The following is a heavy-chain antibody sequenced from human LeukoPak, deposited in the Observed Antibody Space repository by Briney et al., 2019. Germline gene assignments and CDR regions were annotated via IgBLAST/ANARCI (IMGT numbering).Heavy chain of an antibody. Sequence: SETLSLTCTVSGGSISSSSYYWGWIRQPPGKGLEWIGSIYYSGSTYYNPSLKSRVTISVDTSKNQFSLKLSSVTAADTAVYYCARDGEMATIENYFDYWGQGALVTVSS. CDR3: ARDGEMATIENYFDY. D-gene: IGHD5-24*01. CDR2: IYYSGST. J-gene: IGHJ4*02. CDR1: GGSISSSSYY. V-gene: IGHV4-39*07.